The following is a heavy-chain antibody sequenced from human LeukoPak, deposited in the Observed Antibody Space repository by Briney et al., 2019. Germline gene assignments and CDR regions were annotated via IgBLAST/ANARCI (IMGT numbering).Heavy chain of an antibody. V-gene: IGHV3-21*04. D-gene: IGHD3-10*01. CDR2: ISSSSSYI. J-gene: IGHJ3*02. CDR3: AKVPTTYYYGSGSYGPFDI. Sequence: GGSLRLSCAASGFTFSSYSMNWVRQAPGKGLEWVSSISSSSSYIYYADSVKGRFTISRDNSKNTLYLQMNSLRAEDTAVYYCAKVPTTYYYGSGSYGPFDIWGQGTMVTVSS. CDR1: GFTFSSYS.